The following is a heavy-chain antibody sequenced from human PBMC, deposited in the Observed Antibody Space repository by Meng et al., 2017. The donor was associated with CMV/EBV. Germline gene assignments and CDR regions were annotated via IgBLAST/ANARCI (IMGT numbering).Heavy chain of an antibody. CDR2: VIPIFGTA. D-gene: IGHD4-23*01. CDR3: ARAGGYGGRGYFDY. Sequence: VRRVAEVNKPGAAVKVSCKASGGTFSSYAISWGRQAPGQGLEWMGGVIPIFGTANYAQKFQGRVTITADESTSTAYMELSSLRSEDTAVYYCARAGGYGGRGYFDYWGQGTLVTVSS. CDR1: GGTFSSYA. V-gene: IGHV1-69*01. J-gene: IGHJ4*02.